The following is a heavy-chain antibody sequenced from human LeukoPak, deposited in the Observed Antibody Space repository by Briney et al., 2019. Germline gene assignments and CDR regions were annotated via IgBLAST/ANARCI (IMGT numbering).Heavy chain of an antibody. V-gene: IGHV1-18*01. Sequence: GASVKVSCKASGYTFANFGITWVRQAPGQGLEWMGWISVYNGNTNYAQNLQGRVTLTTDTSTSTAYMELRSLRSDDTALYYCARTCSSSSCYMVHWGQGTLVTVS. J-gene: IGHJ4*02. CDR2: ISVYNGNT. D-gene: IGHD2-2*02. CDR1: GYTFANFG. CDR3: ARTCSSSSCYMVH.